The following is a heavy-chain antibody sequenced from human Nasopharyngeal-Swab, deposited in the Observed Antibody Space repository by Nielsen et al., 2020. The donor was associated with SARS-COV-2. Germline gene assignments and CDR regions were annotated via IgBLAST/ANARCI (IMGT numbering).Heavy chain of an antibody. J-gene: IGHJ4*02. CDR3: TRDIGGKYGY. V-gene: IGHV3-74*01. CDR2: IDEDGSIT. Sequence: GESLKISCSGYGYTFSSYWMHWVRQVPGKGLVWVSRIDEDGSITDYAESVKGRFTISRDNAKNTLYLQMNSLRGEDTAVYYCTRDIGGKYGYWGQGNLVTVSS. CDR1: GYTFSSYW. D-gene: IGHD4-23*01.